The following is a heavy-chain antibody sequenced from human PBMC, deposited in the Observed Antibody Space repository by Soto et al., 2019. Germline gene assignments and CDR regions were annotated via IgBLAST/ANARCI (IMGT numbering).Heavy chain of an antibody. CDR3: ARQRGSSSTPLEFDY. Sequence: SETLSLTCTVSGVSISSYYWSWIRQPPGKGLEWIGYIYYSGSTNYNPSLKSRVTISVDTSKNQFSLKLSSVTAADTAVYYCARQRGSSSTPLEFDYWGQGTLVTVSS. D-gene: IGHD6-6*01. CDR1: GVSISSYY. J-gene: IGHJ4*02. V-gene: IGHV4-59*08. CDR2: IYYSGST.